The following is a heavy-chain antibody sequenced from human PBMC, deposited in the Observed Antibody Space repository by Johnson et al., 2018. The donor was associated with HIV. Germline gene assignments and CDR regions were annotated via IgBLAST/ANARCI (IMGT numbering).Heavy chain of an antibody. CDR3: AKKGRAAAEGGVGAFDI. J-gene: IGHJ3*02. CDR2: ISYDGSNK. V-gene: IGHV3-30*04. CDR1: GFTFSSYA. D-gene: IGHD6-13*01. Sequence: QMLLVESGGGVVQPGRSLRLSCAASGFTFSSYAMHWVRQAPGKGLEWVAVISYDGSNKYYADSVKGRFTISRDNSKNTLYLQMNSLRADDTAGYYCAKKGRAAAEGGVGAFDIWGQGTMVTVSS.